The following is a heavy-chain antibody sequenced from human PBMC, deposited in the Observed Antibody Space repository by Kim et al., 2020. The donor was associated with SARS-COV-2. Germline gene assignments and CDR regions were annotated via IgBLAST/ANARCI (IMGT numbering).Heavy chain of an antibody. CDR1: GFTFSSYE. D-gene: IGHD3-16*02. J-gene: IGHJ4*02. Sequence: GGSLRLSCAASGFTFSSYEMNWVRQAPGKGLEWVSYTSSSGSTIYYADSVKGRFTISRDNAKNSLYLQMNSLRAEDTAVYYCARDSTATLPLSGYDYVWGSYRHNYFDYWGQGTLVTISS. CDR3: ARDSTATLPLSGYDYVWGSYRHNYFDY. CDR2: TSSSGSTI. V-gene: IGHV3-48*03.